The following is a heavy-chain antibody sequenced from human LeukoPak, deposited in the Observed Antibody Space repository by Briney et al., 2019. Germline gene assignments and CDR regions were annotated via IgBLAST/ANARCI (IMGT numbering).Heavy chain of an antibody. CDR3: ARPPRGRGTPPKIDY. CDR2: IPYDGSNK. V-gene: IGHV3-30-3*01. CDR1: GFTFSSYA. D-gene: IGHD3-10*01. Sequence: PGRSLRLSCAASGFTFSSYAMHWVRQAPGKGLEWVAVIPYDGSNKYYADSVKGRFTISRDNSKNTLYLQMNSLRAEDTAVYYCARPPRGRGTPPKIDYWGQGTLVTVSS. J-gene: IGHJ4*02.